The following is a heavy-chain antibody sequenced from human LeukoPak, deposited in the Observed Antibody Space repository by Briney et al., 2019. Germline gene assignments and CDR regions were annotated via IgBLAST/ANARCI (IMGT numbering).Heavy chain of an antibody. J-gene: IGHJ5*02. Sequence: ASVTVSCKASGYTFTSYGISWVRQAPGQGLEGMGWISAYNGNTNYAQKLQGRVTMTTDTSTSTAYMELRSLRSDDTAVYYCARDQRGYYDSSGYYYPWFDPWGQGTLVTVSS. CDR3: ARDQRGYYDSSGYYYPWFDP. V-gene: IGHV1-18*01. D-gene: IGHD3-22*01. CDR2: ISAYNGNT. CDR1: GYTFTSYG.